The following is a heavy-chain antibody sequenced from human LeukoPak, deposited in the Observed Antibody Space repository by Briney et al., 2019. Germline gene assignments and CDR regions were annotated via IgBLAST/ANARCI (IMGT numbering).Heavy chain of an antibody. Sequence: VASVKVSCKASGGTFSSYAISWVRQAPGQGLEWMGGIIPIFGTANYAQKFQGRVTITTDESTSTASMELSSLRSEDTAVYYCARVWTTRVGGIRFLDRGAFDIWGQGTMVTVSS. D-gene: IGHD3-3*01. J-gene: IGHJ3*02. CDR2: IIPIFGTA. V-gene: IGHV1-69*05. CDR3: ARVWTTRVGGIRFLDRGAFDI. CDR1: GGTFSSYA.